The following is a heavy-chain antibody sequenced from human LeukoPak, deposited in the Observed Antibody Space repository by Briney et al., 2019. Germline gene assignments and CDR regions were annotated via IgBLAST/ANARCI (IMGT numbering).Heavy chain of an antibody. CDR1: GGSISSYY. CDR3: ARRNILTEGEAFDI. CDR2: IYNSGST. D-gene: IGHD3-9*01. J-gene: IGHJ3*02. Sequence: SETLSLTCAVSGGSISSYYRTWIRQPPGKGLEWIGYIYNSGSTNYNPSLRSRVTISVDASKNQFSLKLNSVTAADTAVYYCARRNILTEGEAFDIWGQGTLVTVSS. V-gene: IGHV4-59*08.